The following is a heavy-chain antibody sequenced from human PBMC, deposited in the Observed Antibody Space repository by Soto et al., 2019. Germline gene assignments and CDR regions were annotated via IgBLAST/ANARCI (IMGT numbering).Heavy chain of an antibody. Sequence: GGSLRLSCAASGFTFSSYGMHWVRQAPGKGLEWVAVISYDGSNKYYADSVKGRFTISRDNSKNTLYLQMNSLRAEDTALYYCAKNIVGATIGPYYFDYWGQGTLVTVSS. CDR1: GFTFSSYG. CDR3: AKNIVGATIGPYYFDY. V-gene: IGHV3-30*18. D-gene: IGHD1-26*01. J-gene: IGHJ4*02. CDR2: ISYDGSNK.